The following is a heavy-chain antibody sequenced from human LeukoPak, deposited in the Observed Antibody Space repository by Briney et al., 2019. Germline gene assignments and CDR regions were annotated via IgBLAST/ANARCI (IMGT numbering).Heavy chain of an antibody. J-gene: IGHJ5*02. D-gene: IGHD6-19*01. CDR2: IYYSGST. V-gene: IGHV4-59*01. Sequence: PSETLSLTCTVSGGSISTYYWSWIRQPPGKGLEWIGYIYYSGSTNYNPSLKSRVTISVDTSKNQSSLKLSSVTAADTAVYYCARDSSGWYRWFDPWGQGTLVTVSS. CDR3: ARDSSGWYRWFDP. CDR1: GGSISTYY.